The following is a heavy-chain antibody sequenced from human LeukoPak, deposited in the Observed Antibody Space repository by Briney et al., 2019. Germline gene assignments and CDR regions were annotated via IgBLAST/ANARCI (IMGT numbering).Heavy chain of an antibody. D-gene: IGHD3-10*01. CDR2: IYSGGST. Sequence: GGSLRLSCAASGFTVSNNYMSWVRQAPGKGLEWVSVIYSGGSTYYADSVKGRFTISRDNSKNTLYLQMNSLRAEDTAVYYCAKVDVYYGSGTFDYWGQGTLVTVSS. J-gene: IGHJ4*02. V-gene: IGHV3-53*01. CDR1: GFTVSNNY. CDR3: AKVDVYYGSGTFDY.